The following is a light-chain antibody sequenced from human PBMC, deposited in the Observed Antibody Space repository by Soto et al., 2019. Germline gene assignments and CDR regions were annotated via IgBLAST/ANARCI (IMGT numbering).Light chain of an antibody. Sequence: EIVLTQSPGTLSLSPGDRATLSCRASQSVSSSYLAWYQQKHGQAPSLLIYGASNRATGIPDRFSGGGSGTDFTLTISRLEPEDVAVYYCQQYGKSAMFTFGQGTKLEIK. CDR1: QSVSSSY. J-gene: IGKJ2*01. CDR2: GAS. V-gene: IGKV3-20*01. CDR3: QQYGKSAMFT.